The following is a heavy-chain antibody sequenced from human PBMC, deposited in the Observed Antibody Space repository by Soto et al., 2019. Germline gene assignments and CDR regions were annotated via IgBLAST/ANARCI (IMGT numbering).Heavy chain of an antibody. CDR3: ARRAGIVLMVYADYYMDV. V-gene: IGHV4-39*01. Sequence: LSETLSLTCTVSGASISSSSYYWGWIRQPPGKGLEWIGSIYYSGSTYYNPSLKSRVTISVDTSKNQFSLKLSSVTAADTAVYYCARRAGIVLMVYADYYMDVWGKGTTVTVSS. CDR1: GASISSSSYY. CDR2: IYYSGST. D-gene: IGHD2-8*01. J-gene: IGHJ6*03.